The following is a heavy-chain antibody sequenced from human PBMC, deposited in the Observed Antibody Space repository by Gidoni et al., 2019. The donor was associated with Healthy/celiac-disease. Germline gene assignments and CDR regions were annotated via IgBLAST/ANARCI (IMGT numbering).Heavy chain of an antibody. CDR2: TYYRSKWYN. Sequence: QVQLQQSGPGLVTPSQTLSLTCAISGDSVSTNSAAWNWIRQSPSRGLEWLGRTYYRSKWYNDYAVSVKSRITINPDTSKNQFSLQLNSVTPEDTAVYYCARDLNPYYYDSSGYYYFDYWGQGTLVTVSS. D-gene: IGHD3-22*01. V-gene: IGHV6-1*01. CDR3: ARDLNPYYYDSSGYYYFDY. CDR1: GDSVSTNSAA. J-gene: IGHJ4*02.